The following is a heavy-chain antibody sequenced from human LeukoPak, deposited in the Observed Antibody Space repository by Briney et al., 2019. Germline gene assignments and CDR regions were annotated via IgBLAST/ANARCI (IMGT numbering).Heavy chain of an antibody. D-gene: IGHD2-2*01. V-gene: IGHV4-59*12. CDR2: ISYSGSA. J-gene: IGHJ4*02. Sequence: SETLSLTCTVSGGSISSNSWTWVRQPPGKGLEWIGYISYSGSANYSPFLKSRATISVDTSKNQFSLKLSSVTAADTAVYYCARESVVPAAIDYWGQGTLVIVSS. CDR1: GGSISSNS. CDR3: ARESVVPAAIDY.